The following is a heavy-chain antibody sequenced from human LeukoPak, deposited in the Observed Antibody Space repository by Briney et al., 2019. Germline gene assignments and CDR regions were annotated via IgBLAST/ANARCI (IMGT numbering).Heavy chain of an antibody. CDR3: ARGSSSPVPNFDY. CDR2: ISPNNGDT. V-gene: IGHV1-18*01. Sequence: ASVKVSCKTSGYTFTSYGVSWVRQAPGQGLEWMGWISPNNGDTNYSQKYRGRVTMTSDTSITTVYMELPTLTSDDTAVYYCARGSSSPVPNFDYWGQGTLVTVSS. J-gene: IGHJ4*02. CDR1: GYTFTSYG. D-gene: IGHD6-13*01.